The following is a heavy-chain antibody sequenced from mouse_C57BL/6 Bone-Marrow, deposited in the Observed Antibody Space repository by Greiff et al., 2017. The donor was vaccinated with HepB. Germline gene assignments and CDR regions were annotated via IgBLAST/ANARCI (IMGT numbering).Heavy chain of an antibody. Sequence: QVQLKQSGAELMKPGASVKLSCKATGYTFTGYWIEWVKQRPGHGLEWIGEILPGSGSTNYNEKFKGKATFTADTSSNTAYMQLSSLTTEDSAIYYCARFRYYYGSSPYYFDYWGQGTTLTVSS. J-gene: IGHJ2*01. CDR3: ARFRYYYGSSPYYFDY. D-gene: IGHD1-1*01. CDR1: GYTFTGYW. CDR2: ILPGSGST. V-gene: IGHV1-9*01.